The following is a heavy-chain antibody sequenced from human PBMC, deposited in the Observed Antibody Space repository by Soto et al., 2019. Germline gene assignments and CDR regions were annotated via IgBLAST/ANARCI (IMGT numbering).Heavy chain of an antibody. V-gene: IGHV3-48*02. CDR2: ISRSHSAI. Sequence: GGSLRLSCLASGFSLSNSGMFWVRQAPGQGLEWISYISRSHSAIYYADSVTGRFTMSRDNAKNSIFLQMNSMTYEDRAVYYWATQGPNGYKPYYMEAWGQGVPVSV. CDR3: ATQGPNGYKPYYMEA. J-gene: IGHJ4*02. CDR1: GFSLSNSG. D-gene: IGHD1-26*01.